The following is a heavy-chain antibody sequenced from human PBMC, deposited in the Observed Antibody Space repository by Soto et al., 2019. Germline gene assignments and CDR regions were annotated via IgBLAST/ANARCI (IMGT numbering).Heavy chain of an antibody. CDR2: IYYSGST. CDR3: ASYLGGHGEDF. J-gene: IGHJ4*02. D-gene: IGHD3-10*01. CDR1: GGSVSSGGYY. V-gene: IGHV4-31*03. Sequence: QVQLQESGPGLVKPSQTLSLTCTVSGGSVSSGGYYWSWIRQHPGKGLEWIGYIYYSGSTFYNPSLNGRVTISLDTSKNQFSLRLSSVTAADTAIYYCASYLGGHGEDFWGQGTLVTVSS.